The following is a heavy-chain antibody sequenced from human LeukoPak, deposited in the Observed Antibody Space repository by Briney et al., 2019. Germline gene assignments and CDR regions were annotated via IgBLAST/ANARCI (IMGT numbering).Heavy chain of an antibody. CDR2: IYYSGST. V-gene: IGHV4-59*01. J-gene: IGHJ4*02. D-gene: IGHD4-17*01. Sequence: PSETLSLTCTVSGGSISSYYWSWIRQPPGKGLEWIGYIYYSGSTNYNPSLKSRVIISVDTSKNQFSLKLSSVTAADTAVYYCASLYGDYPYWGQGTLVTVSS. CDR1: GGSISSYY. CDR3: ASLYGDYPY.